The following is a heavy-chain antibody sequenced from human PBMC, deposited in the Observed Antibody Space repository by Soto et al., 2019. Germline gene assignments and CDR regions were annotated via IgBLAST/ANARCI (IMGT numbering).Heavy chain of an antibody. J-gene: IGHJ4*02. CDR2: IYYSGTT. V-gene: IGHV4-31*03. CDR3: ASQATGWYPDY. CDR1: GGSISSGGYY. D-gene: IGHD6-19*01. Sequence: QVQLQESGPGLVKPSQTLSLTCNVSGGSISSGGYYWSWIRQHPGKGLEWIGYIYYSGTTYYNPSLQSRLTISVDTSKNQFSLKLSSVTAADTAVYYCASQATGWYPDYWGQGTLVTVSS.